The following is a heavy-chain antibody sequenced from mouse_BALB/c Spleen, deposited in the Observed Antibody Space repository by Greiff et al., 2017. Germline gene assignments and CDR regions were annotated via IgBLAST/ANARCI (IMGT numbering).Heavy chain of an antibody. D-gene: IGHD1-1*01. CDR3: ARDYGSSYNYAMDY. CDR2: ISSGGSYT. J-gene: IGHJ4*01. CDR1: GFTFSSYA. V-gene: IGHV5-9-4*01. Sequence: EVQVVESGGGLVKPGGSLKLSCAASGFTFSSYAMSWVRQSPEKRLEWVAEISSGGSYTYYPDTVTGRFTISRDNAKNTLYLEMSSLRSEDTAMYYCARDYGSSYNYAMDYWGQGTSVTVSS.